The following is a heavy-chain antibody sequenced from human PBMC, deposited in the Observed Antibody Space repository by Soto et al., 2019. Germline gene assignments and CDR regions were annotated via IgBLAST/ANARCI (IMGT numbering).Heavy chain of an antibody. D-gene: IGHD6-19*01. Sequence: QVQLVQSGAEVKKPGASVKVSCKTSGYTFTSYDIHWVRQATGQGLEWMGWMNPNNGYTDYAQKCQGRVTMTRDTSLSTAYMELSSLTSDDTAVYYCARGRGWRDYWGQGTLVTVSS. V-gene: IGHV1-8*01. CDR2: MNPNNGYT. J-gene: IGHJ4*02. CDR3: ARGRGWRDY. CDR1: GYTFTSYD.